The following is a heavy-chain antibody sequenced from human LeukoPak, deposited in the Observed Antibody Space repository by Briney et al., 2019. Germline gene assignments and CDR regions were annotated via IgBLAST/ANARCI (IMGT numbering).Heavy chain of an antibody. CDR2: ISGSGGST. J-gene: IGHJ4*02. CDR3: AKSIRVMVRGVIKDFDY. V-gene: IGHV3-23*01. D-gene: IGHD3-10*01. Sequence: PGGSLRLSCAASGFTFSSYAMSWVRQAPGKGLEWVSAISGSGGSTYYADSVKGRFTISRDNSKNTLYLQMNSLRAEDTAVYYCAKSIRVMVRGVIKDFDYWGQGTLVTVSS. CDR1: GFTFSSYA.